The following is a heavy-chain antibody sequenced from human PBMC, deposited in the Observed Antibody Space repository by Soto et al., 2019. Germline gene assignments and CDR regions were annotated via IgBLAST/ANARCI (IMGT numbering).Heavy chain of an antibody. V-gene: IGHV1-69*13. CDR2: IIPIFGTA. D-gene: IGHD3-3*01. J-gene: IGHJ6*02. Sequence: ASVKDSCKASGRTLSSYAIRWVRQGLGQGLEWMGGIIPIFGTANYAQKFQGRVTITADESTSTAYMELSSLRSEDTAVYYCAREENNEGGGGTIVGVCTGAAGGMDVWCQGTTVTVSS. CDR3: AREENNEGGGGTIVGVCTGAAGGMDV. CDR1: GRTLSSYA.